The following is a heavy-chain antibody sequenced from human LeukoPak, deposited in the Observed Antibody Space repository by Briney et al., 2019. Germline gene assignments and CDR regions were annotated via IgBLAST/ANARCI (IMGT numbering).Heavy chain of an antibody. Sequence: SETLSLTCTVSGGSISSSSYYWGWLRQPPGKGLEWIGTIYYSGSTYYNPSLKSRVTISVDTSKNQFSLKLSSVTAADTAVYYCARDPTVTTPDDAFDIWGQGTMVTVSS. CDR3: ARDPTVTTPDDAFDI. J-gene: IGHJ3*02. CDR2: IYYSGST. D-gene: IGHD4-17*01. CDR1: GGSISSSSYY. V-gene: IGHV4-39*07.